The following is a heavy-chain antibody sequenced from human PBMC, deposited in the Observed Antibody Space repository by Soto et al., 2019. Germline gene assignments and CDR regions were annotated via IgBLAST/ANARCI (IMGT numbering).Heavy chain of an antibody. CDR1: GFTFSSYA. Sequence: GGSLRLSCAASGFTFSSYAMSWVRQAPGKGLEWVSAISGSGGSTYYADSVKGRFTISRDNSKNTLYLQMNSLRAEDTAVYYCAKVPGEQLVTVASSYYFDYWGQGTLVTVSS. V-gene: IGHV3-23*01. CDR2: ISGSGGST. CDR3: AKVPGEQLVTVASSYYFDY. D-gene: IGHD6-13*01. J-gene: IGHJ4*02.